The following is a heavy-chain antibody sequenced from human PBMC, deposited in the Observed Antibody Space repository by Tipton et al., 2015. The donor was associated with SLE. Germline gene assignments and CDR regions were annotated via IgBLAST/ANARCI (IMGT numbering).Heavy chain of an antibody. Sequence: SLRLSCAASRFTFRNYGMHWVRQAPGKGLEWAAAIQSDGSIEYYADSVKGRFTISRDDSKSTLYLQMNSLRAEDGAVYYCARDSCDSRSCFDYWGQGTLVTVSS. CDR3: ARDSCDSRSCFDY. J-gene: IGHJ4*01. CDR1: RFTFRNYG. CDR2: IQSDGSIE. D-gene: IGHD2/OR15-2a*01. V-gene: IGHV3-33*01.